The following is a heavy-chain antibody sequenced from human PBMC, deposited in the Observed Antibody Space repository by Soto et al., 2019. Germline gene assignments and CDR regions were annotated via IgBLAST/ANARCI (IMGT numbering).Heavy chain of an antibody. J-gene: IGHJ5*02. CDR3: ATDTAVTIS. D-gene: IGHD3-10*01. CDR1: GFAFNSYW. CDR2: INQDGSEK. V-gene: IGHV3-7*01. Sequence: EVQLVESGGGLVQPGGSLRLSCAASGFAFNSYWMSWVRQAPGKGLEGVANINQDGSEKYYVDSVKGRFTISRDNAKNSLYLQMNSLRAEDTAVYYCATDTAVTISCGQGTLVTVSS.